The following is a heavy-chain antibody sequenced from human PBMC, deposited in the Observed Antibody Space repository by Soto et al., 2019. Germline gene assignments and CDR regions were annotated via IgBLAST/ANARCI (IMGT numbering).Heavy chain of an antibody. D-gene: IGHD2-21*02. V-gene: IGHV3-30-3*01. CDR1: GFTHSTYT. J-gene: IGHJ4*02. CDR3: VKDHCGGDCYSEPYFDF. CDR2: ISYDGNNK. Sequence: PGGAPRLSRAAPGFTHSTYTMHRVRPAPGKGLEWVAVISYDGNNKFYADSVKGRFTISRDNSKNTVYLQMNSLRVEDTAVYYCVKDHCGGDCYSEPYFDFWGRGSQVTVSS.